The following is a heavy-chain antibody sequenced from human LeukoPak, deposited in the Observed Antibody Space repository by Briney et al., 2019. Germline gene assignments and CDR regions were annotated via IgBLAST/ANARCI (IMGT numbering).Heavy chain of an antibody. Sequence: PGRSLRLSCAASGFTVGDNYMSWVRQAPGKGLEWVSLIYSAGDTFYSDSVRGRFIISRDNSKNTLYLQMNSLRAEDTAFYYCARDSSSFPNYFDLWGQGTLVTVSS. D-gene: IGHD2/OR15-2a*01. J-gene: IGHJ4*02. CDR3: ARDSSSFPNYFDL. CDR2: IYSAGDT. CDR1: GFTVGDNY. V-gene: IGHV3-53*01.